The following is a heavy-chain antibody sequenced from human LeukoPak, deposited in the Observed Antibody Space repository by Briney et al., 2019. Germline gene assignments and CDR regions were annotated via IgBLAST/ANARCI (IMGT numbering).Heavy chain of an antibody. CDR2: IKTNTGNP. CDR1: GYTFTKYA. J-gene: IGHJ3*02. CDR3: ARSGFWTDHLAFDI. V-gene: IGHV7-4-1*02. Sequence: GASVKVSCKASGYTFTKYAVNWVRQAPGQGLQWMGWIKTNTGNPTYAQGFTGRFVFSLDTSVTTAYLQISSLKDEDTAVYYCARSGFWTDHLAFDIWGQGTMVTVSS. D-gene: IGHD3/OR15-3a*01.